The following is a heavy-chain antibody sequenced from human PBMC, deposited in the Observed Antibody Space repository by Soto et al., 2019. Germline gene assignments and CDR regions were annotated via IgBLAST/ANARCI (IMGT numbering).Heavy chain of an antibody. J-gene: IGHJ5*02. Sequence: ASVKVSCKASGYTFTSYGISWVRQAPGQGLEWMGWISAYNGNTNYAQKLQGRVTMTTDTSTSTAYMELRSLRSDDTAVYYCARDIGLSVSQRPSPMSSSWYPKRFDPWGQGTLVTAPQ. D-gene: IGHD6-13*01. CDR2: ISAYNGNT. CDR3: ARDIGLSVSQRPSPMSSSWYPKRFDP. V-gene: IGHV1-18*01. CDR1: GYTFTSYG.